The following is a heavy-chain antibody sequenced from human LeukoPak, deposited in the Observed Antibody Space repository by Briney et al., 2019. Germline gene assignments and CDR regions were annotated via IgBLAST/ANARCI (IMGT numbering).Heavy chain of an antibody. CDR1: GFTLSSYS. CDR3: ARDLDWGPDY. J-gene: IGHJ4*02. CDR2: ITSDSSTI. V-gene: IGHV3-48*01. Sequence: GGSLRLSCAASGFTLSSYSMNWVRQAPGKGLVWISYITSDSSTIYYADSVKGRFTISRDNAKNSLYLQMNSLRAEDTAVYYCARDLDWGPDYWGQGTLVTVSS. D-gene: IGHD3-9*01.